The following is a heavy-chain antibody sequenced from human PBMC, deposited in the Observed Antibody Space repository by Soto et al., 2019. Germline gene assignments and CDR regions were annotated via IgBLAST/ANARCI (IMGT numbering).Heavy chain of an antibody. CDR3: TTDVVAAGTDYYYYGMDV. CDR2: IKSKTDGGTT. CDR1: GFTFSNAW. D-gene: IGHD6-13*01. V-gene: IGHV3-15*01. J-gene: IGHJ6*02. Sequence: NPGGSLRLSCAASGFTFSNAWMSWVRQAPGKGLEWVGRIKSKTDGGTTDYAAPVKGRFTISRDDSKNTLYLQMNSLKTEDTAVYYCTTDVVAAGTDYYYYGMDVWGQGTTVTVSS.